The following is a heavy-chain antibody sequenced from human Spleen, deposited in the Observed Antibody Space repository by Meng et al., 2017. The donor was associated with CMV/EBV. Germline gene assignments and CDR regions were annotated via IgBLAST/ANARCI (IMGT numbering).Heavy chain of an antibody. CDR1: GGSFSGYY. J-gene: IGHJ4*02. V-gene: IGHV4-34*01. CDR2: INHSGST. D-gene: IGHD4-23*01. CDR3: ARSETLNYFDY. Sequence: SETLSLTCAVYGGSFSGYYWSWIRQPPGKGLEWIGEINHSGSTNYNPSLKSRVTISVDTSKNQFSLKLSSVTAADTAVYYCARSETLNYFDYWGQGPLVTVSS.